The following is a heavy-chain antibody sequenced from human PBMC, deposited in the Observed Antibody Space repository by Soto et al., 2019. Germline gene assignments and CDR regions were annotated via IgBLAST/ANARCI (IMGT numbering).Heavy chain of an antibody. CDR3: ARGGADSSWQKRYYYYYMDA. Sequence: SETLSLTCAVYGGAFSGYYWSWIRQPPGKGLEWIGEINHSGSTNYNPSLKSRVTISVDTSKNQFSLKLSSVTAADTAVYYCARGGADSSWQKRYYYYYMDAWGKGTTVTVSS. CDR1: GGAFSGYY. D-gene: IGHD6-13*01. CDR2: INHSGST. V-gene: IGHV4-34*01. J-gene: IGHJ6*03.